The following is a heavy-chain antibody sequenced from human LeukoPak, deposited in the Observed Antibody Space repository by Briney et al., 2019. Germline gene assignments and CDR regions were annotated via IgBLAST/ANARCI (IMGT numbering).Heavy chain of an antibody. CDR2: IYYSGST. D-gene: IGHD3-3*01. CDR1: GCSISSYY. J-gene: IGHJ4*02. Sequence: SETLSLTCTVSGCSISSYYWSWIRQPPGKGLEWIGYIYYSGSTNYNPSLKSRVTISVDTSKNQFSLKLSSVTAADTAVYYCARGNYDFWSGYSDYWGQGTLVTVSS. CDR3: ARGNYDFWSGYSDY. V-gene: IGHV4-59*01.